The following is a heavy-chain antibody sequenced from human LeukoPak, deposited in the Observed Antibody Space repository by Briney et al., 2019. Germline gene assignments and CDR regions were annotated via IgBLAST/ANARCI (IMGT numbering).Heavy chain of an antibody. Sequence: PGGSLRLSCAASGFTFSSYSMNWVRQAPGKGLEWVSSISSSSSYIYYADSVKGRFTISRDNAKNSLYLQMNSLRAEDTAVYYCARENSGRYDFWSGYISEDAFDIWGQGTMVTVSS. CDR1: GFTFSSYS. V-gene: IGHV3-21*01. CDR3: ARENSGRYDFWSGYISEDAFDI. D-gene: IGHD3-3*01. J-gene: IGHJ3*02. CDR2: ISSSSSYI.